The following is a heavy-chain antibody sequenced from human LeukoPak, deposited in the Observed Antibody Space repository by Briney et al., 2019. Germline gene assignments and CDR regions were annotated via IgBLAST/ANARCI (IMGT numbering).Heavy chain of an antibody. CDR1: GFTFSTYE. D-gene: IGHD6-25*01. V-gene: IGHV3-48*03. Sequence: QPGGSLRLSCAASGFTFSTYEMNWVRQAPGKGLAWVSYIVSSGATIYYADSVKGRFTISRDNAKTSLYLQMNSLRADDTAIYYCAREEPAAPVAFDYWGQGTLVTVSS. J-gene: IGHJ4*02. CDR3: AREEPAAPVAFDY. CDR2: IVSSGATI.